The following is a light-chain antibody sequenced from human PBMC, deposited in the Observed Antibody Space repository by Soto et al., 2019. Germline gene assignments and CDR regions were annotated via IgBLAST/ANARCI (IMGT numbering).Light chain of an antibody. J-gene: IGLJ1*01. Sequence: QSVLTQPPSVSAAPGQKVTISCSGSSPNIGGNSVSWYQQLPGTAPKLLIYDDNKRPSGIPDRFSGSKSGTSATLGITGFQTGDEADYYCGSWDSSLSAYVFGTGTKVPVL. CDR1: SPNIGGNS. CDR3: GSWDSSLSAYV. CDR2: DDN. V-gene: IGLV1-51*01.